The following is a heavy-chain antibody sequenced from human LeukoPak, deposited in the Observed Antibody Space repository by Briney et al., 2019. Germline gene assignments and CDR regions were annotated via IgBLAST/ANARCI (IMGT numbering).Heavy chain of an antibody. D-gene: IGHD3-3*01. CDR3: AKVWIDQGSRDAFDI. J-gene: IGHJ3*02. Sequence: GRSMRLSCAASGLTFDDYAMHWDRQAPGKGLEWVSGISWNSGSIGYADSVKGRFTISRDNAKNSLYLQMNSLRAEYTALYYCAKVWIDQGSRDAFDIWGQGTMVTVSS. CDR2: ISWNSGSI. CDR1: GLTFDDYA. V-gene: IGHV3-9*01.